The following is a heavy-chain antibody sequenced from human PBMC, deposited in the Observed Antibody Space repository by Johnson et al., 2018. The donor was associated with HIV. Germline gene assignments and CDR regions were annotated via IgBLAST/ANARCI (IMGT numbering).Heavy chain of an antibody. CDR3: ARDGNYYDRSGYRVDAFDV. Sequence: QVQLVESGGGVVQPGRSLRLSCVASGFTFSSYAMHWVRQAPGKGLEWVAVISYDGSNKYYADSVKGRFTISRDNSKNTLYLQMNSLRAEDTAVYYCARDGNYYDRSGYRVDAFDVWGQGTMVTVSS. V-gene: IGHV3-30-3*01. D-gene: IGHD3-22*01. CDR2: ISYDGSNK. J-gene: IGHJ3*01. CDR1: GFTFSSYA.